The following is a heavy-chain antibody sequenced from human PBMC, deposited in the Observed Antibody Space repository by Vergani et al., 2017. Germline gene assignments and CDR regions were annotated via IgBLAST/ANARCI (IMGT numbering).Heavy chain of an antibody. CDR1: GFTLSSHA. Sequence: QVQLEESGGGVVQPGRSLRLSCAGSGFTLSSHAMHWVRQAPGKGLEWVSFIRYDGSSEYYGDSVKGRFTISRDKSQNTVNLQMNSLRTEDTAVYFCANSVIAGNVGVAYFGMDVWGRGP. CDR3: ANSVIAGNVGVAYFGMDV. D-gene: IGHD2/OR15-2a*01. V-gene: IGHV3-30*02. CDR2: IRYDGSSE. J-gene: IGHJ6*02.